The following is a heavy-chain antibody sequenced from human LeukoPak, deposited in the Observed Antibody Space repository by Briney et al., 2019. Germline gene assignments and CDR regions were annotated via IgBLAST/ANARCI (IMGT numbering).Heavy chain of an antibody. CDR2: IYYSGST. Sequence: SETLSLTCTVSGGSISSSSYYWGWIRQPPGKGLEWIGSIYYSGSTYYNPSLKSRVTISVDTSKNQFSLKLSSVTAADTAVYYCARRATAMAKGFDHWGQGTLVTVSS. J-gene: IGHJ4*02. D-gene: IGHD5-18*01. V-gene: IGHV4-39*01. CDR3: ARRATAMAKGFDH. CDR1: GGSISSSSYY.